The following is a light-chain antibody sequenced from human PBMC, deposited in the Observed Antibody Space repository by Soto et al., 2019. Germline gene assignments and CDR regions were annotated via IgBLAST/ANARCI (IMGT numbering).Light chain of an antibody. CDR2: EDN. Sequence: QSALTQPPSASGSRGQSVTISCTGSSSDIGGYYSVSWYQQHPGKAPKLIIYEDNKRPSGVPYRFSASKSGNTASLTVSGLQAEDEADYYCNSYGGNDGGVFGGGTKLTVL. V-gene: IGLV2-8*01. CDR1: SSDIGGYYS. CDR3: NSYGGNDGGV. J-gene: IGLJ3*02.